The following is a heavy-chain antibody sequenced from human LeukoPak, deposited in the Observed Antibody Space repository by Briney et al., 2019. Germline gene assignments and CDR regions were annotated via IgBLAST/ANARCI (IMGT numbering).Heavy chain of an antibody. Sequence: GGSLRLSCAAPGFTFSSYAMSWVRQAPGKGLEWVSAISGSGGSTYYADSVKGRFTISRDNSKNTLYLQMNSLRAEDTAVYYCARDYSSGWPFDYWGQGTLVTVSS. CDR3: ARDYSSGWPFDY. CDR1: GFTFSSYA. D-gene: IGHD6-19*01. V-gene: IGHV3-23*01. CDR2: ISGSGGST. J-gene: IGHJ4*02.